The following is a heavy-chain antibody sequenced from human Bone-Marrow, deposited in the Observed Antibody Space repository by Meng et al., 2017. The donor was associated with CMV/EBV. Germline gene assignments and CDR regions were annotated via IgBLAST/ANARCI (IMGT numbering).Heavy chain of an antibody. CDR3: AREAIVVVPAAIADPFDY. J-gene: IGHJ4*02. D-gene: IGHD2-2*02. CDR1: GFTFSNYW. CDR2: IFIDGSST. V-gene: IGHV3-74*01. Sequence: GGSLRLSCSASGFTFSNYWMHWVRQAPGKGLVWVSRIFIDGSSTSYADSVKGRFTISRDNAKNSLYLQMNSLRAEDTAVYYCAREAIVVVPAAIADPFDYWGQGTLVTVSS.